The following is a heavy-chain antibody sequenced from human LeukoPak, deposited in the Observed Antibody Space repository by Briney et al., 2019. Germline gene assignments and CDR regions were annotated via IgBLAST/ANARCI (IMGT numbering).Heavy chain of an antibody. CDR1: GFTFSSYA. CDR2: ISYDGSNK. D-gene: IGHD6-13*01. J-gene: IGHJ3*02. Sequence: PGRSLRRSCAASGFTFSSYAMHWVRQAPGKGLEWVAVISYDGSNKYYADSVKGRFTISRDNSKNTLYLQMNSLRAEDTAVYYCARQPYSSSWYGFDDFDIWGQGTMVTVSS. V-gene: IGHV3-30*04. CDR3: ARQPYSSSWYGFDDFDI.